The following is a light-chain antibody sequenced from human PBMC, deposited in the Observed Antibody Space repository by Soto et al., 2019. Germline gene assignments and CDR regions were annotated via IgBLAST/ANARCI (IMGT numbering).Light chain of an antibody. CDR1: QSISVC. Sequence: DIQMTQSPSTLSASIGDRVTITCRASQSISVCLAWYQQKPGKAPKLLIYKASGLQSGVPSRFSGSGSGTEFTLTISSLQPDDFATYYCQQYNSYPFTFGQGTKLEIK. J-gene: IGKJ2*01. CDR2: KAS. CDR3: QQYNSYPFT. V-gene: IGKV1-5*03.